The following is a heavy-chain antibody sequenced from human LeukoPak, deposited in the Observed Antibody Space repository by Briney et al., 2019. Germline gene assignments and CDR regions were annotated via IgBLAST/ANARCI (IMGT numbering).Heavy chain of an antibody. CDR3: ARRPWGSSVGATPLDY. CDR1: GFTFSSYS. Sequence: GGSLRLSCAASGFTFSSYSMNWVRQAPGKGLEWVSYISSSSSTIYYADSVKGRFTISRDNAKNSLYLQMNSLRAEDTAVYYCARRPWGSSVGATPLDYWGQGTLVTVSS. CDR2: ISSSSSTI. J-gene: IGHJ4*02. V-gene: IGHV3-48*04. D-gene: IGHD1-26*01.